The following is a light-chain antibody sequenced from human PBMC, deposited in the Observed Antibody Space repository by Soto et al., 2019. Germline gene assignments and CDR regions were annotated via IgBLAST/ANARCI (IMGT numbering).Light chain of an antibody. V-gene: IGLV1-44*01. CDR2: NNY. CDR1: SSNIGRNT. Sequence: QSVLTQPPSASGTPGQRVTISCAGSSSNIGRNTVNWYHQLPGAAPKLLIYNNYQRPSGVPDRFSGSKSGTSASLAISGLQSEDEADYYCAAWDDSLKGHVVFGGGTKVTVL. J-gene: IGLJ2*01. CDR3: AAWDDSLKGHVV.